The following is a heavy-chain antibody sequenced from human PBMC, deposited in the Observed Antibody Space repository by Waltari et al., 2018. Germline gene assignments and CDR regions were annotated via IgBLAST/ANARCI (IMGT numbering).Heavy chain of an antibody. CDR1: GFTFSSYA. J-gene: IGHJ4*02. V-gene: IGHV3-23*04. Sequence: EVQLVESGGGLVQPGGSLRLSCAASGFTFSSYALSWVRQAPGKGLEWVLAIGGSGGSTYYADSVKCRFIVSRDNSKNTLYLQMNSLRVEDTAVYYCAGETNWADYWGQGTLVIVSS. CDR3: AGETNWADY. CDR2: IGGSGGST. D-gene: IGHD7-27*01.